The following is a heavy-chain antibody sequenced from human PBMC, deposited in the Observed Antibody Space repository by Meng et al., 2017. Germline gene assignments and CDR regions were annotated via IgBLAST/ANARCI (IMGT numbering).Heavy chain of an antibody. D-gene: IGHD3-9*01. Sequence: LVGLGGDLVKPVGSLRLSCAASGFYFSNAWMSWVRQAPGKGLEWVGRIKSNTDGGTTEYAAPVTGRFTISRDDSKSTLNLHLSGLRTDDTGVYYCTWDDKAVSDYWGQGTLVTVSS. V-gene: IGHV3-15*01. CDR2: IKSNTDGGTT. J-gene: IGHJ4*02. CDR3: TWDDKAVSDY. CDR1: GFYFSNAW.